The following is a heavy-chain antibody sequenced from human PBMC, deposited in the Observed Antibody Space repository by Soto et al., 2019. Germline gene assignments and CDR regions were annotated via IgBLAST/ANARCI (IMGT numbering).Heavy chain of an antibody. CDR2: IYYSGST. CDR1: GGSISSSSYY. Sequence: QLQLQESGPGLVKPSETLSLTCTVSGGSISSSSYYWGWIRQPPGKGLEWIGSIYYSGSTYYNPSLKSRVTISVDTSKNQFSLKLSSVTAADTAVYYCARHFLLHPPDFDYWGQGTLVTVSS. V-gene: IGHV4-39*01. CDR3: ARHFLLHPPDFDY. J-gene: IGHJ4*02. D-gene: IGHD2-15*01.